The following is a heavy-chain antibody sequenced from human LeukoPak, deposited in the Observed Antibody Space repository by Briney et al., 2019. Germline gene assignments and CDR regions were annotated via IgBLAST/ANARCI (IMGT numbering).Heavy chain of an antibody. Sequence: PGGSLRLSCAASGFTFSTYGMHWVRQAPGKGLEWVANIDQDGSDINYVGSVEGRFTISRDDAKNSLYLQMNSLRAEDTAVYYCARESTEDRPGHWGQGTLVTVSS. CDR1: GFTFSTYG. CDR3: ARESTEDRPGH. D-gene: IGHD4-17*01. CDR2: IDQDGSDI. J-gene: IGHJ4*02. V-gene: IGHV3-7*01.